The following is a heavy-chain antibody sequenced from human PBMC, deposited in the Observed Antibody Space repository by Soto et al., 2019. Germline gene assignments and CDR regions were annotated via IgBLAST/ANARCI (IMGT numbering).Heavy chain of an antibody. V-gene: IGHV1-69*04. CDR2: VNPILSMS. Sequence: QVQLVQSGAEVKRPGSSVKVSCKASGDTFSFYSINWVRQAPGLGLEWMGRVNPILSMSNYAQRFQGRVTMTAEKSTSTAYMELSCLRSEDTAMYYCATSYGSGYRAFDYWGQGALVTVSS. J-gene: IGHJ4*02. D-gene: IGHD3-10*01. CDR3: ATSYGSGYRAFDY. CDR1: GDTFSFYS.